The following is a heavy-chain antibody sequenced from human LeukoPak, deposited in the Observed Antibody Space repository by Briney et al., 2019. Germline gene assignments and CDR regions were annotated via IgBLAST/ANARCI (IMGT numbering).Heavy chain of an antibody. CDR2: ISGSGGST. Sequence: PGGSLRLSCAASGFTFSSYAMSWVRQAPGKGLEWVSAISGSGGSTYYADSVKGRFTISRDNSKNTLYLQMNSLRAEDTAVYYCAISTGIVRRLYYYCYMDVWGKGTTVTVSS. CDR3: AISTGIVRRLYYYCYMDV. V-gene: IGHV3-23*01. D-gene: IGHD4-11*01. CDR1: GFTFSSYA. J-gene: IGHJ6*03.